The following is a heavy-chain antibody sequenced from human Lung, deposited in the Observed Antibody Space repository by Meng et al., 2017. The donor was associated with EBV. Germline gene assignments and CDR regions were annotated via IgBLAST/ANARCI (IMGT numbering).Heavy chain of an antibody. CDR1: SCSISSDTSS. CDR3: ARAKWGHSYGSEALYFDH. J-gene: IGHJ4*02. D-gene: IGHD5-18*01. V-gene: IGHV4-30-2*01. Sequence: QLAGSGSGLVNPSQTLSPPCAVSSCSISSDTSSWNWIRQRPGKGLEWIGFVYRSGSTYYNPSLKSRVIISVDRSNNQFSLELNSVSAADTAVYYCARAKWGHSYGSEALYFDHWGPGTLVTVSS. CDR2: VYRSGST.